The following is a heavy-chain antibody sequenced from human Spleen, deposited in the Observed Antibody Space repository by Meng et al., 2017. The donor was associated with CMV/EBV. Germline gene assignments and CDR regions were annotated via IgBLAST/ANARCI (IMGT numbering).Heavy chain of an antibody. V-gene: IGHV3-15*01. CDR2: IKSKTDGGTT. CDR1: GVSFRTAW. CDR3: TTALKFDP. Sequence: LSCAASGVSFRTAWMSWVRQAPGKGLAWVGPIKSKTDGGTTDYAAPVTGRFTISRDDSKNTLYLQMNSLTTEDTAVYYCTTALKFDPWGQGTLVTVSS. J-gene: IGHJ5*02.